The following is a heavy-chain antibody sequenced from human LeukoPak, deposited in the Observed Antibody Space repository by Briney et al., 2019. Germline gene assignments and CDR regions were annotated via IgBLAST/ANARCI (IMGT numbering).Heavy chain of an antibody. CDR3: ARDASGTFDY. J-gene: IGHJ4*02. CDR2: IYHSGST. CDR1: GYSISSGYY. Sequence: SETLSLTCTVSGYSISSGYYWGWIRQPPGKGLEWIGSIYHSGSTYYNPSLKSRVTISVDTSKNQFSLKLGSVTDADTAVYYCARDASGTFDYWGQGTLFTVSS. V-gene: IGHV4-38-2*02. D-gene: IGHD1-26*01.